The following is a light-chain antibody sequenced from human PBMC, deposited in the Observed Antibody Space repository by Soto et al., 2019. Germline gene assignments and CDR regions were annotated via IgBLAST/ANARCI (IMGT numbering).Light chain of an antibody. CDR2: GNS. CDR3: QSFDSSRFYV. J-gene: IGLJ1*01. V-gene: IGLV1-40*01. CDR1: SSNIGTGYD. Sequence: QSVLTQPASVSGAPGQRVTISCTGSSSNIGTGYDVHWYQQLPGTAPKLLIYGNSNRPSGVPDRFSGSKSGTSASLAITGLQAEDEADYYCQSFDSSRFYVFGTGTKVTV.